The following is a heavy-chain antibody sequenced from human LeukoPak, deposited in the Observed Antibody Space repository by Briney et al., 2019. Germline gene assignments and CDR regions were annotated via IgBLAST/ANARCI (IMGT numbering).Heavy chain of an antibody. V-gene: IGHV1-2*02. CDR3: ARDVET. CDR1: GYTFTSYY. J-gene: IGHJ5*02. Sequence: ASVKVSCKASGYTFTSYYMHWERQAPGQGLEWMGWINPTSGGTNCAQKFQGRVTMTSDTSISTSYMELSSLRSDDTAVYFCARDVETWGQGTLVTVSS. CDR2: INPTSGGT.